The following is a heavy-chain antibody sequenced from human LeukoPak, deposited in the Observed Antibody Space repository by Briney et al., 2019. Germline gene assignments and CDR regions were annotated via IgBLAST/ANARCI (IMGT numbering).Heavy chain of an antibody. CDR2: ISSSSSYI. D-gene: IGHD3-22*01. Sequence: GGSLRLSCAASGFTFSSYWMHWVRQAPGKGLEWVSSISSSSSYIYYADSVKGRFTISRDNAKNSLYLQMNSLRAEDTAVYYCARGPRGYYPEEFDYWGQGTLVTVSS. CDR1: GFTFSSYW. V-gene: IGHV3-21*01. CDR3: ARGPRGYYPEEFDY. J-gene: IGHJ4*02.